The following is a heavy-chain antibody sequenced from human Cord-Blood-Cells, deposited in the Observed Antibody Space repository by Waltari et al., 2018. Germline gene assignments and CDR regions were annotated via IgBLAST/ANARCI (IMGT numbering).Heavy chain of an antibody. J-gene: IGHJ4*02. CDR2: IYYSGST. V-gene: IGHV4-39*01. CDR3: ARLECGGSRRWFDY. Sequence: HLQLQESGPGRVKPSGTLSPPSPAPGAPSTGSSSYWAGFRNPPGKGLEWIGGIYYSGSTYYTPSLKSRVTISVDTSKNQFSLKLSSVTAADTAVYYCARLECGGSRRWFDYWGQGTLVTVSS. CDR1: GAPSTGSSSY. D-gene: IGHD2-21*01.